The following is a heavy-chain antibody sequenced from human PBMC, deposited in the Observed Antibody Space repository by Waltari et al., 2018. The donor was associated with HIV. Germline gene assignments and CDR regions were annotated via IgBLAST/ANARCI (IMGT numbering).Heavy chain of an antibody. V-gene: IGHV5-51*01. CDR2: INPNGSDT. D-gene: IGHD4-17*01. CDR1: GYTLSTYW. J-gene: IGHJ4*02. Sequence: EVQLVQSGAEVKKPGESLKISCTCSGYTLSTYWIGWVRQMPGKGLEWMGIINPNGSDTRYSPAFQGQVIISVDKSINTAYLQWSSLRASDTATYYCAKDYGAHRYYLDYWGQGTLVTVSS. CDR3: AKDYGAHRYYLDY.